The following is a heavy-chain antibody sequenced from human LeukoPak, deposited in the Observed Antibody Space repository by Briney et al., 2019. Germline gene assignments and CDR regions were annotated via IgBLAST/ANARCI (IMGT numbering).Heavy chain of an antibody. CDR1: GGSFSGYY. CDR3: ARETEKQWQY. J-gene: IGHJ3*01. Sequence: SETLSLTCAVYGGSFSGYYWSWIRQPPGKGLEWIGEINHSGSTNYNPSLKSRVTISVDTSKNQFSLKLSSVTAADTAVYYCARETEKQWQYWGQGTTVSVSS. V-gene: IGHV4-34*01. D-gene: IGHD6-19*01. CDR2: INHSGST.